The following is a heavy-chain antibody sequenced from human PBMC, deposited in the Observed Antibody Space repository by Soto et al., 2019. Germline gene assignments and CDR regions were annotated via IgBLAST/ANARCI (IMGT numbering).Heavy chain of an antibody. J-gene: IGHJ4*02. CDR3: ASTVGGIAVAL. V-gene: IGHV4-34*01. Sequence: SETLSLTCAVYCGSFSGYYWSGIRQPPGKGLEWIGEINHSGRTNYNPSLKSRVTISVDTSKNQFSLKLSSVTAADTAVYYCASTVGGIAVALWGQGTPVTVSS. D-gene: IGHD6-19*01. CDR2: INHSGRT. CDR1: CGSFSGYY.